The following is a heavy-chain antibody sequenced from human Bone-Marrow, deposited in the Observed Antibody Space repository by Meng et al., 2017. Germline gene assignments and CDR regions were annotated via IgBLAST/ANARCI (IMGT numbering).Heavy chain of an antibody. V-gene: IGHV4-34*01. CDR2: INHSGST. J-gene: IGHJ4*02. CDR1: GGSFSGYY. CDR3: ARGLAYCSGGSCYPGSYFDY. D-gene: IGHD2-15*01. Sequence: QVTRPEWGEGLLMAQETLSLTCAGSGGSFSGYYRSGIRQPPGKGLEWIGEINHSGSTNYNPSLKSRVTISVDTSKNQFSLKLSSVTAADTAVYYCARGLAYCSGGSCYPGSYFDYWGQGTLVTVSS.